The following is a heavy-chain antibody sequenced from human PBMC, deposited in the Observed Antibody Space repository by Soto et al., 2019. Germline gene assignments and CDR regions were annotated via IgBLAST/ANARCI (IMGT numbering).Heavy chain of an antibody. V-gene: IGHV3-23*01. D-gene: IGHD5-12*01. CDR3: AKGGGYTTSYSDF. CDR1: GFIFSRNA. J-gene: IGHJ4*01. Sequence: GGSLRLSCAVSGFIFSRNAMTWVRQAPGQGLEWVSSISGSGHNTYYADSVKGRFTISRDTSKNTLYLQMNSLRGDDTALYYCAKGGGYTTSYSDFWGQGTLVTV. CDR2: ISGSGHNT.